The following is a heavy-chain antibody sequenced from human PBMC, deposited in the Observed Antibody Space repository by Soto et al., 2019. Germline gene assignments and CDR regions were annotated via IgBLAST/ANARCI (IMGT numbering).Heavy chain of an antibody. Sequence: EVQLVESGGGLVQPGGSLKLSCAASGFTFSSYSMNWVRQAPGKGLEWVSYISSSSSTIYYADSVKGRFTISRDNAKNSLYLQMISLRAEDTAVYYCARGDYGIDYWGQGTLVTVSS. D-gene: IGHD4-17*01. CDR1: GFTFSSYS. V-gene: IGHV3-48*01. J-gene: IGHJ4*02. CDR2: ISSSSSTI. CDR3: ARGDYGIDY.